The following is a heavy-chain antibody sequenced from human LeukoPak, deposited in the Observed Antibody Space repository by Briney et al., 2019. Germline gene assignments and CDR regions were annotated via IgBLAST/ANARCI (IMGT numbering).Heavy chain of an antibody. D-gene: IGHD3-22*01. CDR1: GYSFTSYW. V-gene: IGHV5-51*01. J-gene: IGHJ4*02. Sequence: GESLKISCKGSGYSFTSYWIGWVRQMPGKGLEWMGIIYPGDSDTRYSPSFQGQVTISADKSISTAYLQWSSLKASDTAMYYCARLVYDSGGYFTFPFDYWGQGTLVTVSS. CDR2: IYPGDSDT. CDR3: ARLVYDSGGYFTFPFDY.